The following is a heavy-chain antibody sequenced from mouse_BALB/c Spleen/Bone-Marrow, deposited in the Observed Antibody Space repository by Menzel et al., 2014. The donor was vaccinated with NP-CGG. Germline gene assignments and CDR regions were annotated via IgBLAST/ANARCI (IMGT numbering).Heavy chain of an antibody. V-gene: IGHV14-3*02. D-gene: IGHD1-1*01. CDR2: IDPANGYM. Sequence: QGLEFGAQLVNSGALVKLSCTPSGFNIKDTYMHWAKQRPEQGLEWIGSIDPANGYMKFYPKFLGMATTTADTSSNTAYLQLRRLASEDAVVYYCGRGTTVVSYYAKDYWGQGTSVTVTS. CDR3: GRGTTVVSYYAKDY. CDR1: GFNIKDTY. J-gene: IGHJ4*01.